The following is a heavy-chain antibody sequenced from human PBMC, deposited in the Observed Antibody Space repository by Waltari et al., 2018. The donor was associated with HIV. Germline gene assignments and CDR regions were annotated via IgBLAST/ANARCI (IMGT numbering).Heavy chain of an antibody. Sequence: QVHLPQWGAGLLKPSETLYLTCAVYGSAFNDYQILNAYSWIWLRQPPGKGLEWIGEVNHSGDGTYNPSLKGRVIISVDPSRNRVYLNLTSVTAADSALYYCARGRGTFFYFYGMDVWGQGTTVTV. CDR3: ARGRGTFFYFYGMDV. CDR1: GSAFNDYQILNAYS. CDR2: VNHSGDG. D-gene: IGHD2-21*01. J-gene: IGHJ6*02. V-gene: IGHV4-34*02.